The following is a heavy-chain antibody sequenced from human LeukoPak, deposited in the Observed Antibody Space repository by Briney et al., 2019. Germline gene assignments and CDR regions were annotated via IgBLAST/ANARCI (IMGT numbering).Heavy chain of an antibody. D-gene: IGHD6-13*01. CDR1: GYSFTSNY. CDR2: ISAYNGNT. Sequence: ASVKVSCKASGYSFTSNYIHWVRQAPGQGLEWMGWISAYNGNTNYAQKLQGRVTMTTDTSTSTAYMELRSLRSDDTAVYYCARDGVAAASDYWGQGTLVTVSS. V-gene: IGHV1-18*04. J-gene: IGHJ4*02. CDR3: ARDGVAAASDY.